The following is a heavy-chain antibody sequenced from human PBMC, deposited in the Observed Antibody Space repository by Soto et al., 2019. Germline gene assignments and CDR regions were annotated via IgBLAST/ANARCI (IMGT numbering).Heavy chain of an antibody. J-gene: IGHJ6*02. CDR2: FDPEDGET. CDR1: GYTLTELS. CDR3: ATARRDFWSGKSGMDV. D-gene: IGHD3-3*01. V-gene: IGHV1-24*01. Sequence: ASLKVSCKVSGYTLTELSMHWVRQAPGKGLEWMGGFDPEDGETIYAQKFQGRVTMTEDTSTDTAYMELSSLRSEDTAVYYCATARRDFWSGKSGMDVWGQGTTVTVSS.